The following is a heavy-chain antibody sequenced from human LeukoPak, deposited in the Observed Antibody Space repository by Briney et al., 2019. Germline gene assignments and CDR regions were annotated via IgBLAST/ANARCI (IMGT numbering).Heavy chain of an antibody. CDR2: ISGSGST. CDR3: ATPDYCSSTSCYSSR. Sequence: GGSLRLSCAASGVTFSSYAMSWVRQAPGKGLEWVSAISGSGSTYYADSVKGRFTLSRDNSKNTLYLQMNSLRAEDTAAYYCATPDYCSSTSCYSSRWGQGTLVTVSS. D-gene: IGHD2-2*02. J-gene: IGHJ4*02. CDR1: GVTFSSYA. V-gene: IGHV3-23*01.